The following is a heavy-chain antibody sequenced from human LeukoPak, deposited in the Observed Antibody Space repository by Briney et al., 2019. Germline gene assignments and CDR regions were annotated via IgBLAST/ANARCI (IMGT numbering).Heavy chain of an antibody. V-gene: IGHV5-51*01. CDR2: IYPGDSDT. CDR1: GYSFTSYW. J-gene: IGHJ4*02. Sequence: GESLKISCKGSGYSFTSYWIGWVRQMPGKGLECMGIIYPGDSDTRYSPSFQGQVTISADKSISTAYLQWSSLKASDTSIYYCARHETGPYFDYWGQGTLVTVSS. CDR3: ARHETGPYFDY. D-gene: IGHD1-1*01.